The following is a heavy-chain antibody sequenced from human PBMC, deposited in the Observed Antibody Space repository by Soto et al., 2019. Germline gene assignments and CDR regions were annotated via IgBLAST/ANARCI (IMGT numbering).Heavy chain of an antibody. J-gene: IGHJ4*02. CDR3: ARGADYSPYYFDY. D-gene: IGHD4-4*01. Sequence: ASVKVSCKASGGTFSSYAISWVRQAPGQGLEWMGGIIPIFGTANYAQKFQGRVTITADESTSTDYMELSSLRSEETALYYCARGADYSPYYFDYWGQGNLVTVSS. CDR1: GGTFSSYA. CDR2: IIPIFGTA. V-gene: IGHV1-69*13.